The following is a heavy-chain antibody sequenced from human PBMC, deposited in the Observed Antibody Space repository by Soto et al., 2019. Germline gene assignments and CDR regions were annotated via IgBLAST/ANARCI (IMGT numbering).Heavy chain of an antibody. Sequence: EVQLVESGGGLVQPGGSLRLSCAASGFTFSSYWMHWVRQAPGKGLVWVSRINSDGSSTSYADSVKGRFTISRDNAKNTLYLQMNSLRAEDTAVYYCERAARAGYYYGSGSMDVWGQGTTVTVSS. D-gene: IGHD3-10*01. CDR2: INSDGSST. CDR1: GFTFSSYW. V-gene: IGHV3-74*01. J-gene: IGHJ6*02. CDR3: ERAARAGYYYGSGSMDV.